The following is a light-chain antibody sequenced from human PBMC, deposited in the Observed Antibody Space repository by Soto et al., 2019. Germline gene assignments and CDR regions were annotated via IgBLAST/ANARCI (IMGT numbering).Light chain of an antibody. Sequence: EIVLTQSPSTLALSPGARPYLSCRASQNLSRYFLAWYQHKPCQAPRLLISGASRRATGIPDRLSGAGYGTDLTITISRMEPEDFELYYCQQHDILPITFGHGTRLEIK. CDR1: QNLSRYF. J-gene: IGKJ5*01. CDR2: GAS. CDR3: QQHDILPIT. V-gene: IGKV3-20*01.